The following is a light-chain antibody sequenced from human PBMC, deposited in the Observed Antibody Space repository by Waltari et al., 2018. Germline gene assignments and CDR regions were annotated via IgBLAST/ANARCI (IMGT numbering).Light chain of an antibody. V-gene: IGLV1-40*01. J-gene: IGLJ2*01. CDR3: QSYDSSLSDVV. CDR2: HNT. CDR1: RSHFGSGYD. Sequence: QSVLTQPPSVSGAPGQRVTISCTWSRSHFGSGYDVHWYQQLPGTAPKLLIYHNTNRPSGVPDRFSGSKSGTSASLAITGLQAEDEADYYCQSYDSSLSDVVFGGGTKLTVL.